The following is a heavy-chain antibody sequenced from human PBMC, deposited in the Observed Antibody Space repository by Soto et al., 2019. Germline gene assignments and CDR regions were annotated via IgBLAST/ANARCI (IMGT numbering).Heavy chain of an antibody. Sequence: SVKVSCKASGGTFSSYSISWVRQAPGQGLEWMGRIIPILGIANYAQKFQGRVTITADKSTSIAYMELNSLRSEDTAVYYCARGPVVVVPDDMFTRHNWFDPWGQGTRVTVSS. J-gene: IGHJ5*02. CDR2: IIPILGIA. CDR3: ARGPVVVVPDDMFTRHNWFDP. V-gene: IGHV1-69*02. CDR1: GGTFSSYS. D-gene: IGHD2-2*01.